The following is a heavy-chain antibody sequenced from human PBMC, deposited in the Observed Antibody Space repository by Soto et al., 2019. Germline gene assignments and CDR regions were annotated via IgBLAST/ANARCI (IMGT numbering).Heavy chain of an antibody. Sequence: SETLSLTCTVSGGSISGSSYYWGWIRQPPGKGLEWIGSIYYSGSTYYNPSLKSRVTISVDTSKNQFSLKLSSVTAADTAVYYCARHISSGWYGYYYYGMDVWGQGTTVTVS. V-gene: IGHV4-39*01. CDR3: ARHISSGWYGYYYYGMDV. D-gene: IGHD6-19*01. CDR1: GGSISGSSYY. CDR2: IYYSGST. J-gene: IGHJ6*02.